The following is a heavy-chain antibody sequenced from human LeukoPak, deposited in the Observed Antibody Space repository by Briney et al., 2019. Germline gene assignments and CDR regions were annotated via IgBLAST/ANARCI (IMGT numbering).Heavy chain of an antibody. Sequence: SQTLSLTYAVDGRLFSGHYWSSVRHPPGNWLEWHGEINHRGSTNYNQSLKSRVTMSLETSKNQFCLKLSSVTAADTAVYYCARDLGIFGVFFDYWGEGTLVTVSS. D-gene: IGHD3-3*01. J-gene: IGHJ4*02. CDR2: INHRGST. CDR3: ARDLGIFGVFFDY. CDR1: GRLFSGHY. V-gene: IGHV4-34*01.